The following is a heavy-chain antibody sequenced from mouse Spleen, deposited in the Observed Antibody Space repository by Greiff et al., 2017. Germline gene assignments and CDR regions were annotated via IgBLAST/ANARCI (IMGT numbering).Heavy chain of an antibody. V-gene: IGHV3-2*02. CDR1: GYSITSDYA. J-gene: IGHJ2*01. Sequence: EVHLVESGPGLVKPSQSLSLTCTVTGYSITSDYAWNWIRQFPGNKLEWMGYISYSGSTSYNPSLKSRISITRDTSKNQFFLQLNSVTTEDTATYYCARSDYYGSSPYFDYWGQGTTLTVSS. CDR3: ARSDYYGSSPYFDY. D-gene: IGHD1-1*01. CDR2: ISYSGST.